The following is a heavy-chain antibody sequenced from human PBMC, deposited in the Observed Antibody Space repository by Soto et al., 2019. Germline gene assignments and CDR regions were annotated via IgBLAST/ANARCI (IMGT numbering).Heavy chain of an antibody. CDR3: AREGDLITPDAFDI. V-gene: IGHV1-69*08. D-gene: IGHD3-22*01. CDR2: IIPSLGVA. CDR1: GGTFSSYT. J-gene: IGHJ3*02. Sequence: QVQLVQSGAEVKKPGSSVKVSCKASGGTFSSYTISWVRQAPGQGLEWMGRIIPSLGVANYAQKFQGRVTITGDKSTSPAYMELRSLRSEDTAVYYCAREGDLITPDAFDIWGQGTMVTVSS.